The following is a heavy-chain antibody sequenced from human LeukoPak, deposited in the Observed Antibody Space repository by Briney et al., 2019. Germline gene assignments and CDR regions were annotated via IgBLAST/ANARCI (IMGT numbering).Heavy chain of an antibody. CDR2: SASTGRT. CDR3: AQDRAWGSYAY. J-gene: IGHJ4*02. CDR1: GLTFSNYG. Sequence: GGSLRLSCAASGLTFSNYGMNWVRHAPGKGLEWVSGSASTGRTYYADSVKGRFTIYRDNSKNTLYLQMNSLRVEDTAVYYCAQDRAWGSYAYWGQGALVTVSS. D-gene: IGHD1-26*01. V-gene: IGHV3-23*01.